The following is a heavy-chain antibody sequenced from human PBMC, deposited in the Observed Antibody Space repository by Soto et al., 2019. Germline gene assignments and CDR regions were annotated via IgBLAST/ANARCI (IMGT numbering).Heavy chain of an antibody. J-gene: IGHJ4*02. CDR2: ITTFNGKT. D-gene: IGHD3-3*01. Sequence: ASVKVSCKASNYTFINFGISWVRQAPGQGLEWMGWITTFNGKTNYAQKFQGRITITADTSTSTAYMELRSLISDDTAVYYFFIFHFTVFTPPASVYLRQATLFT. CDR1: NYTFINFG. CDR3: FIFHFTVFTPPASVY. V-gene: IGHV1-18*01.